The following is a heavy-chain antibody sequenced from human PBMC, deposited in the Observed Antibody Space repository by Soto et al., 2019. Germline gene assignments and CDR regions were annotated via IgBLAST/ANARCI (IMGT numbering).Heavy chain of an antibody. J-gene: IGHJ4*02. CDR3: ARSRGSYYTNFDS. CDR1: ADTFTGYT. D-gene: IGHD3-10*01. CDR2: VIPILGAS. V-gene: IGHV1-69*08. Sequence: QVQLVQSGAEVKKPGSSVKVSCKASADTFTGYTVTWVRQAPGQGLEWVGRVIPILGASNFAQKFQGRVTISADKSADTAYMVLTGLTSEDTAVYYWARSRGSYYTNFDSWGQGTLVTVSS.